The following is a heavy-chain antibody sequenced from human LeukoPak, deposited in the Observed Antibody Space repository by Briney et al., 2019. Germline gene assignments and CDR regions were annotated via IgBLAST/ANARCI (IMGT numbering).Heavy chain of an antibody. CDR1: GGTSSSYA. CDR2: IIPIFGTA. V-gene: IGHV1-69*13. D-gene: IGHD2-2*01. Sequence: SVKVSCKASGGTSSSYAISWVRQAPGQGLEWMGGIIPIFGTANYAQKFQGRVTITADESTSTAYMELSSLRSEDTAVYYCARDLLGYCSSTSCYGYYYGMDVWGQGTTVTVSS. CDR3: ARDLLGYCSSTSCYGYYYGMDV. J-gene: IGHJ6*02.